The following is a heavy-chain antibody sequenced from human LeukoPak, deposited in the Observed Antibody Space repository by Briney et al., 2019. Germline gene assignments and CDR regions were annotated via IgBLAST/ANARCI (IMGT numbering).Heavy chain of an antibody. D-gene: IGHD3-22*01. CDR3: ARDLEGDYYDSSGYYDY. CDR2: INWNGGST. V-gene: IGHV3-20*04. J-gene: IGHJ4*02. Sequence: GGSLRLSCAASGFTFDDYGRSWVRQAPGKGLEWVSGINWNGGSTGYADSVKGRFTISRDNAKNSLYLQMNSLRAEDTALYYCARDLEGDYYDSSGYYDYWGQGTLVTVSS. CDR1: GFTFDDYG.